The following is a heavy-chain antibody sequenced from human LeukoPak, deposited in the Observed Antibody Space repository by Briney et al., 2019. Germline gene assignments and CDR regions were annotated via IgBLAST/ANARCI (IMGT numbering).Heavy chain of an antibody. CDR2: INEDGSEK. J-gene: IGHJ4*02. D-gene: IGHD6-6*01. V-gene: IGHV3-7*01. CDR3: TRGDSSSKIDY. CDR1: GFTFNSCW. Sequence: QPGGSLSLSCAASGFTFNSCWMSWVRQAPGKGLEWTANINEDGSEKHYVDSVEGRFTISRDNAKNSLYLQMNSLRVEDTALYYCTRGDSSSKIDYWGQGILVIVSS.